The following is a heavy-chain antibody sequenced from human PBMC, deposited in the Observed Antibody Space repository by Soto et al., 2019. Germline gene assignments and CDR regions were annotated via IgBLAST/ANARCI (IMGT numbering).Heavy chain of an antibody. CDR1: GYHFANYW. V-gene: IGHV5-51*01. Sequence: PGASLKISCKGAGYHFANYWIGWVRQMPGKGLEWMGMIFPGDSDTKKSPSLQGQITMSVDKSNSSAYLQWRSLKASDTAMYYCASVYETGLDDFESRGQGPRVTV. CDR2: IFPGDSDT. D-gene: IGHD2-8*01. J-gene: IGHJ3*02. CDR3: ASVYETGLDDFES.